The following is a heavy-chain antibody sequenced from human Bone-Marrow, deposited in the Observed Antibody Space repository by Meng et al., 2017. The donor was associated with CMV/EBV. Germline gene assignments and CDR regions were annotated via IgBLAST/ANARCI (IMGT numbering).Heavy chain of an antibody. Sequence: SETLSLTCTVSGGSISTSYWSWIRQPPEKGLEWIGEINHTGRTKYNPPLKSRVTISVDTSKNQFSLKLSSVTAADTAVYYCARASTYGGFDYWGQGTLVTVSS. D-gene: IGHD4-17*01. CDR1: GGSISTSY. CDR3: ARASTYGGFDY. J-gene: IGHJ4*02. V-gene: IGHV4-34*01. CDR2: INHTGRT.